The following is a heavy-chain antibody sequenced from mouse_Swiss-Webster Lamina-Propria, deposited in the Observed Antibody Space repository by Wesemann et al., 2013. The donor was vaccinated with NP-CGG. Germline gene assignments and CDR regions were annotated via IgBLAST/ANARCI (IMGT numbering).Heavy chain of an antibody. D-gene: IGHD2-1*01. J-gene: IGHJ3*01. V-gene: IGHV1S34*01. CDR3: AREGFYGNAWFAY. CDR2: NGAT. Sequence: NGATSYNQKFKGKATFTVDTSSSTAYMQFNSLTSEDSAVYYCAREGFYGNAWFAYWGQGTLVTVSA.